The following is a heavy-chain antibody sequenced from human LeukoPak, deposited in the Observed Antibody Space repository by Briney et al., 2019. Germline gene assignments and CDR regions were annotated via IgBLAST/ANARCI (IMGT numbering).Heavy chain of an antibody. CDR2: INHSGST. D-gene: IGHD2-15*01. Sequence: SETLSLTCAVYGGSFSGYYWSWIRQPPGKGLEWIGEINHSGSTNYNPSLKSRVTISVDTSKNQFSLKLSSVTAADTAVYYCARGPLVVKVAFDIWGQGTMVTVSS. CDR1: GGSFSGYY. CDR3: ARGPLVVKVAFDI. J-gene: IGHJ3*02. V-gene: IGHV4-34*01.